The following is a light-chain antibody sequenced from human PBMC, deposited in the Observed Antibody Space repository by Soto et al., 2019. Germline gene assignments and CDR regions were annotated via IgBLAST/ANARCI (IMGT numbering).Light chain of an antibody. CDR3: AAWDDSLNGPV. CDR1: SSNIGSNT. CDR2: NND. J-gene: IGLJ3*02. Sequence: QLVLTQPPSASGTPGQRVTISCSGSSSNIGSNTVNWYHHLPGTAPKILIYNNDRRPSGVPDRFSGSKSGTSASLAISGLQSEDEADYYCAAWDDSLNGPVFGGGTKLTVL. V-gene: IGLV1-44*01.